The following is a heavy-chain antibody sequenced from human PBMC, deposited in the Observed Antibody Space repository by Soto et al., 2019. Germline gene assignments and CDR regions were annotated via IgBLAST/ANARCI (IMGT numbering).Heavy chain of an antibody. CDR2: IYPRSDST. D-gene: IGHD1-26*01. CDR1: GYTLTSYY. CDR3: ARDRLGASSRLDY. Sequence: ASVKVSCKASGYTLTSYYMQWVRQAPGQGLEWMGIIYPRSDSTTYAQKFQGRVTMARDTSTSTLYMELTSLRSEDTAVYYCARDRLGASSRLDYWGQGTLVTVSS. V-gene: IGHV1-46*01. J-gene: IGHJ4*02.